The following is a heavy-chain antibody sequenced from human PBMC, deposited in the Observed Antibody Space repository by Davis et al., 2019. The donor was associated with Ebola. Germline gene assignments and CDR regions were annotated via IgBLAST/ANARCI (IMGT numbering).Heavy chain of an antibody. V-gene: IGHV1-69*04. CDR3: ARDLDVLVPAAMARVSGWFDP. Sequence: AASVKVSCKASGGTFSSYTISWVRQAPGQGLEWMGRIIPILGIANYAQKFQGRVTITADKSTSTAYMGLSSLRSEDTAVYYCARDLDVLVPAAMARVSGWFDPGGKGTLVTVSP. D-gene: IGHD2-2*01. J-gene: IGHJ5*02. CDR1: GGTFSSYT. CDR2: IIPILGIA.